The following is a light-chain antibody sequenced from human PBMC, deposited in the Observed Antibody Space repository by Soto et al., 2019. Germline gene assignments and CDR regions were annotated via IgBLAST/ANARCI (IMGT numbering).Light chain of an antibody. CDR3: QSYDSSLSGWV. Sequence: QAVVTQPPSVSGAPGQRVTISCTGSSYNIGAGYDVHWYQQLPGTAPKLLIYGNNNRPSGVTDRFSVSKSATSDSLAITGLQAEDEADYYCQSYDSSLSGWVFGGGTKVTVL. CDR1: SYNIGAGYD. CDR2: GNN. J-gene: IGLJ3*02. V-gene: IGLV1-40*01.